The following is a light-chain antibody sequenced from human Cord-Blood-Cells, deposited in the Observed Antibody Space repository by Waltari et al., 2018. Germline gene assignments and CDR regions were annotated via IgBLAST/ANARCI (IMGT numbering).Light chain of an antibody. V-gene: IGLV3-1*01. CDR1: KLGDKY. CDR3: QAWDSSTDGV. J-gene: IGLJ2*01. Sequence: SYELTQPPSVSVSPGQTASITCSGDKLGDKYACWYQQKPGQSPVLVIYQGSKRPSGIPERFSGSNSGNTATLTISGTQAMDEADYYCQAWDSSTDGVFGGGTKLTVL. CDR2: QGS.